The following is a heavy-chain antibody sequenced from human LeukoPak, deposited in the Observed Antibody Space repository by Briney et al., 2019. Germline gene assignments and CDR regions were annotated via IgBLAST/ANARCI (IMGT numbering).Heavy chain of an antibody. CDR2: ISGSGGST. D-gene: IGHD3-16*01. J-gene: IGHJ4*02. CDR3: AKDWGGERFFDY. CDR1: GFTFSSYA. V-gene: IGHV3-23*01. Sequence: GGSLRLSCAASGFTFSSYAMSWVRQAPGKGREWVSAISGSGGSTYYADSVKGRFTISRDNSKNTLYLQMNSLRAEDTAVYYCAKDWGGERFFDYWGQGTLVTVSS.